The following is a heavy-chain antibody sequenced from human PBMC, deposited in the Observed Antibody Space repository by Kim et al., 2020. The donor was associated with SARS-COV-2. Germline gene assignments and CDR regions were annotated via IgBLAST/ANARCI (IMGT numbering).Heavy chain of an antibody. CDR1: GGSISSSSYY. V-gene: IGHV4-39*01. J-gene: IGHJ4*02. Sequence: SETLSLTCTVSGGSISSSSYYWGWIRQPPGKGLEWIGSIYYSGSTYYNPSLKRRVTISVDTSKNQFSLKLSSVTAADTAVYYCARQIGLTMIVVVISTYFYYWGQGTLCTVSS. CDR3: ARQIGLTMIVVVISTYFYY. CDR2: IYYSGST. D-gene: IGHD3-22*01.